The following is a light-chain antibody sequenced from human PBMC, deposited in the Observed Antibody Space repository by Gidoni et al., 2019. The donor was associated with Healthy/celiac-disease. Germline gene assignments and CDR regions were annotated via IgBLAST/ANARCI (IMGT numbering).Light chain of an antibody. CDR3: CSYAGSYTWV. CDR2: DDS. J-gene: IGLJ2*01. CDR1: SSAVGGHHY. V-gene: IGLV2-11*01. Sequence: QSALTQPSSVSGSPGQPVTLSCTGTSSAVGGHHYVSWFQQHPGKAPKLMIYDDSKRPSGVPDRFSGSNSGNTASLTISGLQAEDEADYYCCSYAGSYTWVFGGGTKLTVL.